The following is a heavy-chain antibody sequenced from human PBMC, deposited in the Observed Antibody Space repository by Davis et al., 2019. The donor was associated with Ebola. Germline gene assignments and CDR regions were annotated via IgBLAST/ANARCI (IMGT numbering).Heavy chain of an antibody. Sequence: PGGSLRLSCEGSGYSFTSYWIGWVRQMPGKGLEWMGIIYPGDSDTRYSPSFQGQVTISADKSISTAYLQWSSLKASDTAMYYCARVLGELSYTEYFQHWGQGTLVTVSS. V-gene: IGHV5-51*01. CDR1: GYSFTSYW. CDR2: IYPGDSDT. CDR3: ARVLGELSYTEYFQH. J-gene: IGHJ1*01. D-gene: IGHD3-16*02.